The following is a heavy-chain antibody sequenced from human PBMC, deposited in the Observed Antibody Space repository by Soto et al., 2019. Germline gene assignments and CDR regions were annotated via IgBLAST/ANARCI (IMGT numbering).Heavy chain of an antibody. CDR2: IFWDDDR. J-gene: IGHJ4*02. Sequence: QITLRESGPTVVRPRQPLSLTCSFSGFSLTTDGVGVAWIRHPPGKALEWLALIFWDDDRRYNPSPKTRLTITKDTSKTQVVPSITNVDRPDTGTYHSAHTRLSYFDHWGQGAVVTVSS. CDR3: AHTRLSYFDH. CDR1: GFSLTTDGVG. V-gene: IGHV2-5*02.